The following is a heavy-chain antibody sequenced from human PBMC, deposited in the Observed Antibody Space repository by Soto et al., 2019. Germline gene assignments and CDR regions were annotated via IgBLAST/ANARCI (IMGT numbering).Heavy chain of an antibody. CDR1: GDSMGSGGHY. J-gene: IGHJ4*02. D-gene: IGHD7-27*01. CDR2: IYYSGAT. Sequence: QVQLQKSGPGLVKPSQTLSLTCTVSGDSMGSGGHYYNWIRLLPGKGLEWIGYIYYSGATHYNPSLRGRVSISIDTSNNQFSLRLISVTATDTALYFCARDKDLEPTVWGYWGQGTQVTVSS. CDR3: ARDKDLEPTVWGY. V-gene: IGHV4-31*03.